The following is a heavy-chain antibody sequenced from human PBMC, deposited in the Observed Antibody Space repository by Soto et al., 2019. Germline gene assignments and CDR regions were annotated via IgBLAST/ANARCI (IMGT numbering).Heavy chain of an antibody. Sequence: GGSLRLSCAVSGFTFSDHYMSWIRQAPGKGLEWLSYISTSGSTKSYADSVKGRFTISRDNAKNSLYLQMNSLRAEDTAVYYCARDHSGYDFFDYWGQGTLVTVSS. CDR3: ARDHSGYDFFDY. CDR2: ISTSGSTK. D-gene: IGHD5-12*01. J-gene: IGHJ4*02. V-gene: IGHV3-11*01. CDR1: GFTFSDHY.